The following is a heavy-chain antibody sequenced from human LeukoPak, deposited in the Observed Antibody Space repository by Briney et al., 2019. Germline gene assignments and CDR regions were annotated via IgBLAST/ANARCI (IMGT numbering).Heavy chain of an antibody. Sequence: GGSLRLSCAASGFTFSSYAMHWVRQAPGKGLEWVAVISYDGNIKYSADSVKGRFTISRDNSKNTLYLQMNSLRVEDTAVYYCAKDGFRFGELRYYYYYYMGVWGKGTTVTISS. CDR1: GFTFSSYA. V-gene: IGHV3-30*04. D-gene: IGHD3-10*01. CDR2: ISYDGNIK. CDR3: AKDGFRFGELRYYYYYYMGV. J-gene: IGHJ6*03.